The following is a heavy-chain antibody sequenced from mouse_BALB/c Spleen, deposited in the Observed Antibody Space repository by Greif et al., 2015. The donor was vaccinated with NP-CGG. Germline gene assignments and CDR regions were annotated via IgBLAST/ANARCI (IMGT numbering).Heavy chain of an antibody. CDR1: GFTFSDYG. Sequence: EVQGVESGGGLVQPGGSRKLSCAASGFTFSDYGMAWVRQAPGKGPEWVAFISNLAYSIYYADTVTGRFTISRENAKNTLYLEMSSLRSEDTAMYYCARFITTVGFDYWGQGTTLTVSS. D-gene: IGHD1-1*01. CDR3: ARFITTVGFDY. J-gene: IGHJ2*01. V-gene: IGHV5-15*02. CDR2: ISNLAYSI.